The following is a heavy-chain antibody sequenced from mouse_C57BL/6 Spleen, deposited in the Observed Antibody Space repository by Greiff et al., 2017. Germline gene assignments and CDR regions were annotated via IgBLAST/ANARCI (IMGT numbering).Heavy chain of an antibody. CDR2: IDPSDSET. Sequence: QVQLQQPGAELVRPGSSVKLSCKASGYTFTSYWMHWVKQRPIQGLEWIGNIDPSDSETHYNQKFKDKATLTVDKSSSTAYMQLSSLTSEDSAVYYCATSYYYGSSSESIDYWGQGTSVTVSS. D-gene: IGHD1-1*01. CDR3: ATSYYYGSSSESIDY. V-gene: IGHV1-52*01. CDR1: GYTFTSYW. J-gene: IGHJ4*01.